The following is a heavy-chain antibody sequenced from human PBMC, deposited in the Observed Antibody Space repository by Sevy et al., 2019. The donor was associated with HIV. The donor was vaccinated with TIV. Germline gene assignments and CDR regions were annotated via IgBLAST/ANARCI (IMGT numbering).Heavy chain of an antibody. Sequence: SETLSLTCTVSGGSISSYYWSWIRQPPGKGLEWIGYIYYSGSTNYNPSLKSRVTISVDTSKNQFSLKLSSVTAADTAVYYCARARPLYYYDSSGYYFDYWGQGNLVTVSS. CDR3: ARARPLYYYDSSGYYFDY. CDR1: GGSISSYY. J-gene: IGHJ4*02. CDR2: IYYSGST. D-gene: IGHD3-22*01. V-gene: IGHV4-59*01.